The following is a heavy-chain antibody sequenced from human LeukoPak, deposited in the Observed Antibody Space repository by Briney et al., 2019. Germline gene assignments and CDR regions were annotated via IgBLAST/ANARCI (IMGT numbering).Heavy chain of an antibody. Sequence: SQTLSLTCAISGDSVSSNSAGWYWIRQSPSRGLEWLGRTYYRSKWFNDYAVSMKSRITINPDPSKNQFSLQLSSMTPEDTAVYYCARANIRVEPFFDSWGQGTLVTVSS. CDR2: TYYRSKWFN. J-gene: IGHJ4*02. CDR3: ARANIRVEPFFDS. CDR1: GDSVSSNSAG. D-gene: IGHD1-14*01. V-gene: IGHV6-1*01.